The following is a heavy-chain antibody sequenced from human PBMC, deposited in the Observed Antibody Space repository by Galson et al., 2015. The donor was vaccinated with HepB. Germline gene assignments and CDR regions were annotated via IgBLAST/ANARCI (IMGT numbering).Heavy chain of an antibody. CDR2: IVVGSGNT. CDR1: GGTFSSYT. D-gene: IGHD6-13*01. V-gene: IGHV1-58*02. CDR3: AADRKQQLVSGWSYYYYGMDV. J-gene: IGHJ6*02. Sequence: SVKVSCKASGGTFSSYTISWVRQAPGQRLEWIGWIVVGSGNTNYAQKFQERVTITRDMSTSTAYMELSSLRSEDTAVYYCAADRKQQLVSGWSYYYYGMDVWGQGTTVTVSS.